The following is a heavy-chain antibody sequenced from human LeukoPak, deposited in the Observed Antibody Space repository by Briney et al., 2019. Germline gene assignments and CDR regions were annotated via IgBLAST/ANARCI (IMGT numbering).Heavy chain of an antibody. CDR3: ARGYGSSGWYGGY. CDR2: IIPILGIA. J-gene: IGHJ4*02. D-gene: IGHD6-19*01. CDR1: GGTFSSYA. V-gene: IGHV1-69*04. Sequence: SVKVSCKASGGTFSSYAISWVRQAPGQGLEWMGRIIPILGIANYAQKFQGRVTITADKSTSTAYMELSSLRSEDTTVYYCARGYGSSGWYGGYWGQGTLVTVSS.